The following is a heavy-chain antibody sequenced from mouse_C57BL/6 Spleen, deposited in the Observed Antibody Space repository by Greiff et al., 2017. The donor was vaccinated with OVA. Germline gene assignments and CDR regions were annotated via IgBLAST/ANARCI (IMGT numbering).Heavy chain of an antibody. Sequence: QVQLQQPGAELVRPGSSVKLSCKASGYTFTSYWMHWVKQRPIQGLEWIGNIDPSDSETHYNQKFKDKATLTVDKSSSTAYMQLSSLTSEDSAVYYCVRSDYGSSDWYFDVWGTGTTVTVSS. D-gene: IGHD1-1*01. V-gene: IGHV1-52*01. CDR1: GYTFTSYW. CDR3: VRSDYGSSDWYFDV. CDR2: IDPSDSET. J-gene: IGHJ1*03.